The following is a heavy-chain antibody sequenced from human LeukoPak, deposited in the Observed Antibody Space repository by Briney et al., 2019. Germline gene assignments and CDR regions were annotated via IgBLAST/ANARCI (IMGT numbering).Heavy chain of an antibody. Sequence: ASVKVSCKASGYTFTGYYMHWVRQAPGQGLEWMGWINTNTGNPTYAQGFTGRFVFSLDTSVSTAYLQISSLKAEDTAVYYCAREGKNDYVWGSYRYFDYWGQGTLVTVSS. V-gene: IGHV7-4-1*02. CDR3: AREGKNDYVWGSYRYFDY. CDR2: INTNTGNP. CDR1: GYTFTGYY. D-gene: IGHD3-16*02. J-gene: IGHJ4*02.